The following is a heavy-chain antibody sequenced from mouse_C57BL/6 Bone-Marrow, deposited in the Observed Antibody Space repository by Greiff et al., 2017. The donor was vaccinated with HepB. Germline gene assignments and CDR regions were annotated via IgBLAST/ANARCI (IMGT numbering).Heavy chain of an antibody. CDR2: IRSKSSNYAT. CDR3: VRGGRDFTGFAY. CDR1: GFTFNTYA. D-gene: IGHD1-1*01. V-gene: IGHV10-3*01. Sequence: EVKVVESGGGLVQPKGSLKLSCAASGFTFNTYAMHWVRQAPGKGLEWFARIRSKSSNYATYYADSVKDRFTISRDDSQSMLYLQMNNLKTEDTAMYYCVRGGRDFTGFAYWGQGTLVTVSA. J-gene: IGHJ3*01.